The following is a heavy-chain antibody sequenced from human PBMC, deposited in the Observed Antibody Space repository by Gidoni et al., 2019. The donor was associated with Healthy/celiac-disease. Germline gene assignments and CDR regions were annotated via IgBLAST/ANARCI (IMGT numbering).Heavy chain of an antibody. Sequence: QVQLVESGGGVVQPGRSLRLSCAASGFTFSSYAMHWVRPAPGKGLEWVAVISYDGSNKYYADSVKGRFTISRDNSKNTLYLQMNSLRAEDTAVYYCARDGRYNWNDLERNFDYWGQGTLVTVSS. V-gene: IGHV3-30-3*01. CDR2: ISYDGSNK. CDR3: ARDGRYNWNDLERNFDY. D-gene: IGHD1-1*01. J-gene: IGHJ4*02. CDR1: GFTFSSYA.